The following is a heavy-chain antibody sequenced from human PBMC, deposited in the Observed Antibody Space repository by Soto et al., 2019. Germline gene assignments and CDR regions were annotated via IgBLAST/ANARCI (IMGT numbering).Heavy chain of an antibody. D-gene: IGHD3-22*01. CDR2: IYYSGST. V-gene: IGHV4-39*02. CDR1: GGSISSSSYY. J-gene: IGHJ4*02. Sequence: PSETLSLTCTVSGGSISSSSYYWGWIRQPPGKGLEWIGSIYYSGSTYYNQSLKSRVTISVDTSKNQFSLKLSSVTAADTAVYYCAKDLGMIVALYNFDYWGQGTLVTVSS. CDR3: AKDLGMIVALYNFDY.